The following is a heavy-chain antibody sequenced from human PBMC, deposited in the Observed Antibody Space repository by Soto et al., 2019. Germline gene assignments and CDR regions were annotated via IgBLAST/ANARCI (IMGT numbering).Heavy chain of an antibody. CDR1: GFTFDYYW. D-gene: IGHD3-16*01. V-gene: IGHV3-74*01. CDR3: ARGGDPDY. Sequence: VQLVESGGGLVQPGGSLRLSCVASGFTFDYYWMHWVRQAPGEGLMWVSRLQTDGSHPDYADSVKGRFPISRDNAKNTLYLQMNILRAEDTAVYCCARGGDPDYWGRGSLVTVSS. CDR2: LQTDGSHP. J-gene: IGHJ4*02.